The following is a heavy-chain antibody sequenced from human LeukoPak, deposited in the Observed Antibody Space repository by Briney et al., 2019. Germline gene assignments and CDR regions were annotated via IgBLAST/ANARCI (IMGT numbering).Heavy chain of an antibody. CDR2: ISAYNGNT. J-gene: IGHJ6*03. V-gene: IGHV1-18*01. Sequence: GASVKVSCKASGYTFTSYGISWVRQAPGQGLEWMGWISAYNGNTNYAQKLQGRVTMTTDTSTSTAYMELRSLRSDDTAVYYCARSYDYNYYHYYYMDVWGKGTTVTVSS. CDR3: ARSYDYNYYHYYYMDV. D-gene: IGHD3-16*01. CDR1: GYTFTSYG.